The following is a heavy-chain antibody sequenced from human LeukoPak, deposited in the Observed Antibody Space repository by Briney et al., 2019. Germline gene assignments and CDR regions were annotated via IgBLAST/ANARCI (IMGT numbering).Heavy chain of an antibody. J-gene: IGHJ4*02. V-gene: IGHV3-23*01. Sequence: GGPLRLSCAASGFTFSSYAMSWVRQAPGKGLEWVSAISGSGGSTYYADSVKGRFTISRDNSKNTLYLQMNSLRAEDTAVYYCAKAIPHYYGSGSYFFDYWGQGTLVTVSS. CDR2: ISGSGGST. D-gene: IGHD3-10*01. CDR3: AKAIPHYYGSGSYFFDY. CDR1: GFTFSSYA.